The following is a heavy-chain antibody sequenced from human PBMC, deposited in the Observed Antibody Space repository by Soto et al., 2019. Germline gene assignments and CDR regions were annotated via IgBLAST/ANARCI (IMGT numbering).Heavy chain of an antibody. CDR3: TSVWFGELLYNY. CDR2: IKSKTDGGTT. Sequence: EVQLVESGGGLVKPGGSLRLSCAASGFTFSNAWMSWVRQAPGKGLEWVGRIKSKTDGGTTDYAAPVKGRFTISRDDSKNKLYLQMNSLKTEDTAVYYCTSVWFGELLYNYWGQGTLVTVSS. CDR1: GFTFSNAW. J-gene: IGHJ4*02. D-gene: IGHD3-10*01. V-gene: IGHV3-15*01.